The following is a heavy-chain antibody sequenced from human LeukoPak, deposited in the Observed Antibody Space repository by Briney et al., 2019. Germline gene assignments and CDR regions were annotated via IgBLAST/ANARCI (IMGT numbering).Heavy chain of an antibody. CDR3: ARRALYVAAAEFDY. Sequence: SETLSLTCTVSGGSVSSGSYYWSWIRQPPGKGLEWIGYIYYSGSTNYNPSLKSRVTISVDTSKNQFSLNLSSVTAADTAVYYCARRALYVAAAEFDYWGQGTLVTVSS. CDR1: GGSVSSGSYY. V-gene: IGHV4-61*01. CDR2: IYYSGST. J-gene: IGHJ4*02. D-gene: IGHD6-13*01.